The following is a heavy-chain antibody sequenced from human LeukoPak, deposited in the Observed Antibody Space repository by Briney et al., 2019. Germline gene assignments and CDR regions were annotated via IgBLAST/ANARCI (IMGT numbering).Heavy chain of an antibody. Sequence: GGSMRLSCAASGLAFSAYKMHWVRQAPRKGLVWVSRISTDGYTTDYADFVQGRFTASRDNTKNTWSLEMNSLRAEDTAVYYCARDGGYHDSSGYYHSYYFDYWGQGTLVTVSS. CDR1: GLAFSAYK. J-gene: IGHJ4*02. CDR3: ARDGGYHDSSGYYHSYYFDY. CDR2: ISTDGYTT. D-gene: IGHD3-22*01. V-gene: IGHV3-74*01.